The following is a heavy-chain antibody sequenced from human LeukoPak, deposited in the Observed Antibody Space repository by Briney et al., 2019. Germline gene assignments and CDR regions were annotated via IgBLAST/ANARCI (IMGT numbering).Heavy chain of an antibody. D-gene: IGHD6-13*01. V-gene: IGHV3-7*04. CDR3: ARGVGSAWYGNWFDP. CDR1: GFTFTTHW. J-gene: IGHJ5*02. CDR2: IRQDGSDK. Sequence: PGGSLRLSCAASGFTFTTHWMSWVRQAPGKGLEWVANIRQDGSDKHYLESVKGRFTISRDNAKNSLYLQMNSLRAEDTAVYYCARGVGSAWYGNWFDPWGQGTLVTVSS.